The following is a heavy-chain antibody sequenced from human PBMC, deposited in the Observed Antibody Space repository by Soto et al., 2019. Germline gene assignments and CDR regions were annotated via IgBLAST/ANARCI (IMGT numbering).Heavy chain of an antibody. CDR2: ISFDGSNE. CDR3: AGGRIHFDSGTSCKGLY. J-gene: IGHJ4*02. D-gene: IGHD3-10*01. V-gene: IGHV3-30*03. Sequence: QVQLVESGGGVVQPGGSLRLSCAASGFTFRGSDMHWVRQAPGKGLEWVTIISFDGSNEYYADFVKGRFTISRDNSNNALYLQMNSLRPEDTAVYFCAGGRIHFDSGTSCKGLYWGQGTLVTVSS. CDR1: GFTFRGSD.